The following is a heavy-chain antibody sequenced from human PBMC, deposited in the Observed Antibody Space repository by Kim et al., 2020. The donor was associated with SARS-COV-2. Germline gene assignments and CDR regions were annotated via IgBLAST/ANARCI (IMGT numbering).Heavy chain of an antibody. CDR3: ARHPLVRGVAPFDY. D-gene: IGHD3-10*01. CDR1: GGSISSSSYY. V-gene: IGHV4-39*01. J-gene: IGHJ4*02. CDR2: IYYSGST. Sequence: SETLSLTCTVSGGSISSSSYYWGWIRQPPGKGLEWIGSIYYSGSTYYNPSLKSRVTISVDTSKNQFSLKLSSVTAADTAVYYCARHPLVRGVAPFDYWGQGTLVTVSS.